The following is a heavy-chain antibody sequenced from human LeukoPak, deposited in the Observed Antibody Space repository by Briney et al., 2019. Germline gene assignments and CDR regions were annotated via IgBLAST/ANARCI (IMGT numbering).Heavy chain of an antibody. Sequence: KPSETLSLTCAVYGGSFSGYYWSWIRQPPGKGLEWIGYIYYSGSTNYNPSLKSRVTISVDTSKNQFSLKLSSVTAADTAVYYCARTYSSGWSKGYFDLWGRGTLVTVSS. CDR3: ARTYSSGWSKGYFDL. J-gene: IGHJ2*01. D-gene: IGHD6-19*01. V-gene: IGHV4-59*01. CDR1: GGSFSGYY. CDR2: IYYSGST.